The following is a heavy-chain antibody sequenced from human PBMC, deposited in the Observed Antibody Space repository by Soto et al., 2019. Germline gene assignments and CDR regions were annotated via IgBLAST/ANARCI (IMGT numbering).Heavy chain of an antibody. CDR1: GFTFSSYA. CDR2: ISGSGGST. D-gene: IGHD3-22*01. V-gene: IGHV3-23*01. Sequence: GGSLRLSCAASGFTFSSYAMSWVRQAPGKGLEWVSAISGSGGSTYYADSVKGRFTISRDNSKNTLYLQMNSLRAEDTAVYYCAKDNIVTMIVVVINPSFDYWGQGTLVTVSS. J-gene: IGHJ4*02. CDR3: AKDNIVTMIVVVINPSFDY.